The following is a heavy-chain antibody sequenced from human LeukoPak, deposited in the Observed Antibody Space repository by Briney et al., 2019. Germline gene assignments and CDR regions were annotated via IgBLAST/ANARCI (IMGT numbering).Heavy chain of an antibody. J-gene: IGHJ5*02. CDR2: ISENSGDT. Sequence: PGGSLRLSCVAYGFTFSASYTTWVRQPPGKGLEWLSYISENSGDTNYADSVKGRFTVSRDNANNSLYLQMNSLRAEDTAVYYCVREGGSDWYSGWFDPWGQGTLVTVSS. CDR3: VREGGSDWYSGWFDP. D-gene: IGHD6-19*01. CDR1: GFTFSASY. V-gene: IGHV3/OR16-9*01.